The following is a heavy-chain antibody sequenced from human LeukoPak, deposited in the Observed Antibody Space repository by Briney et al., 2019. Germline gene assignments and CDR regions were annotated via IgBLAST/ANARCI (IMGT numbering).Heavy chain of an antibody. J-gene: IGHJ4*02. CDR3: AKVTAGVFDY. Sequence: PGGSLRLSCAASGFTFGSYSMSWVRQAPGKGLEWVSTVSNTGGGTYYADSVRGRFTISRGNSKNTLYLQMNSLRAEDAALYYCAKVTAGVFDYWGQGTPVTVSS. V-gene: IGHV3-23*01. D-gene: IGHD2-21*02. CDR1: GFTFGSYS. CDR2: VSNTGGGT.